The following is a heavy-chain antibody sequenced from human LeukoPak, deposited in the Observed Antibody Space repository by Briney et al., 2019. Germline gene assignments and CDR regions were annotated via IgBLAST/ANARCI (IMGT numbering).Heavy chain of an antibody. V-gene: IGHV1-46*01. CDR3: ERDTDWALDY. J-gene: IGHJ4*02. D-gene: IGHD3-9*01. CDR1: GYTFSSHK. Sequence: ASVKVSCKASGYTFSSHKMHWVLQAPGQGLEWMGIISPSSGSRIYAQRFQGRVTLTSDTSTSTFYMELSSLRSEDTAVYQCERDTDWALDYWGQGTLVTVSS. CDR2: ISPSSGSR.